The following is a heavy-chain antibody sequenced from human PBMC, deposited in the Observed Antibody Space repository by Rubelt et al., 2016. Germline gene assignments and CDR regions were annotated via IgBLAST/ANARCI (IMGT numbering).Heavy chain of an antibody. J-gene: IGHJ3*02. CDR3: ARRGWASRDAFDI. CDR1: GGSFSGYY. V-gene: IGHV4-34*01. CDR2: INHSGST. Sequence: GLLKPSETLSLTCAVYGGSFSGYYWSWIRQPPGKGLEWIGEINHSGSTNYNPSLKSRVTISVDTSKNQFSLKLSSVTAADTAVYYCARRGWASRDAFDIWGQGTMVTVSS. D-gene: IGHD3-10*01.